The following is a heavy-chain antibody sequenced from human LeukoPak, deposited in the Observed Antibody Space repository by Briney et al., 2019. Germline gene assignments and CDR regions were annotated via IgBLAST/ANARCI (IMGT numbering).Heavy chain of an antibody. CDR1: GFTVSSNY. D-gene: IGHD3-10*01. CDR2: IYSGGST. J-gene: IGHJ4*02. V-gene: IGHV3-66*01. Sequence: GGSLRLSCAASGFTVSSNYMSWVRQAPGKGLEWVSVIYSGGSTYYADSVKGRFTISRDNSKNTLYLQMNSLRAEDTAVYYCARDLRFGELFDYWGQGTLVTVSS. CDR3: ARDLRFGELFDY.